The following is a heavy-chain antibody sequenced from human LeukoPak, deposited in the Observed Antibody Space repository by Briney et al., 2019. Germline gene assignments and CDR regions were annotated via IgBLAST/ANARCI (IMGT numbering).Heavy chain of an antibody. J-gene: IGHJ6*03. CDR3: ARGFAWVRYFDWSGYYYYMDV. Sequence: SETLSLTCAVYGGSFSGYYWSWIRQPPGKGLEWIGEINHSGSTNYNPSLKSRVTISVDTSKNQFSLKLSSVTAADTAVYYCARGFAWVRYFDWSGYYYYMDVWGKGTTVTISS. V-gene: IGHV4-34*01. CDR1: GGSFSGYY. CDR2: INHSGST. D-gene: IGHD3-9*01.